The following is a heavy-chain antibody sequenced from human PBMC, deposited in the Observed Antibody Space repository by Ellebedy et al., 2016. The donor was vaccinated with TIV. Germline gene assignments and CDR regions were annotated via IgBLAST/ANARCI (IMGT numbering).Heavy chain of an antibody. CDR1: GFTFSHYG. Sequence: GGSLRLSXSASGFTFSHYGMFWVRQAPGKGLEWVASINSDGYEKRYVDSAKGRFTISRDNAANSVYLQVSSLRGDDTAVYYCARDSGFYCLDFWGQGTLVTVSS. CDR2: INSDGYEK. J-gene: IGHJ4*02. V-gene: IGHV3-7*01. D-gene: IGHD2-15*01. CDR3: ARDSGFYCLDF.